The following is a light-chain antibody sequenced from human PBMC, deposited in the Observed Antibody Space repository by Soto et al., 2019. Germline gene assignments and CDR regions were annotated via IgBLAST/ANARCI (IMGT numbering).Light chain of an antibody. J-gene: IGKJ1*01. CDR2: EAS. CDR3: QHYNSYPWT. Sequence: DIQVTQSPSTLSASAGDRVTITCRASQSIDNRLAWYQQKPGKAPKLLIYEASSLESGVPSRFSGSGSGTEFTLTISSLQPDDFATYYCQHYNSYPWTFGQGTKVDIK. CDR1: QSIDNR. V-gene: IGKV1-5*03.